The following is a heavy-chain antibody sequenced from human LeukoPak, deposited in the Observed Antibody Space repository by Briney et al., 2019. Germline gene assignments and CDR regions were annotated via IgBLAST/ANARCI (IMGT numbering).Heavy chain of an antibody. D-gene: IGHD1-1*01. J-gene: IGHJ4*02. V-gene: IGHV3-15*01. Sequence: GGSLRLSCAASGFTFSNAWMNWMGWVRQAPGKGLEGVGLTKIKTDDGTPDYAALVKGRFTISRDDSKNTVYLEMNSLETEDTAVYYCISGGGTADYWGQGTLVSVSS. CDR3: ISGGGTADY. CDR1: GFTFSNAW. CDR2: TKIKTDDGTP.